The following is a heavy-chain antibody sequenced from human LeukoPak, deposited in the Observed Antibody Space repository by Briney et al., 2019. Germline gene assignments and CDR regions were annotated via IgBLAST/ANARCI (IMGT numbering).Heavy chain of an antibody. CDR3: ARWGYSSSWYYFDY. Sequence: GASVKVSCKASGGTFSSYAISWVRQAPGQGLEWMGGIIPIFGTANYAQKFQSRVTITADESTSTAYMELSSLRSEDTAVYYCARWGYSSSWYYFDYWGQGTLVTVSS. V-gene: IGHV1-69*13. CDR2: IIPIFGTA. CDR1: GGTFSSYA. D-gene: IGHD6-13*01. J-gene: IGHJ4*02.